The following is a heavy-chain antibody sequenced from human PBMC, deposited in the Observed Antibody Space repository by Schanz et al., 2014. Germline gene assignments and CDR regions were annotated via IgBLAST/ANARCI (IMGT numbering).Heavy chain of an antibody. CDR1: GFSLDIFA. CDR3: ARGGFGEVSYFDY. Sequence: EVHLLESGGGLVEPGGSLRLSCATSGFSLDIFAVSWVRQAPGKGLVWVARINSVGSNTDYADSVTGRFTISRDNAKNTLYLQMNSLRPEDTAVYYCARGGFGEVSYFDYWGQGTLVTVSS. D-gene: IGHD3-10*01. CDR2: INSVGSNT. V-gene: IGHV3-74*02. J-gene: IGHJ4*02.